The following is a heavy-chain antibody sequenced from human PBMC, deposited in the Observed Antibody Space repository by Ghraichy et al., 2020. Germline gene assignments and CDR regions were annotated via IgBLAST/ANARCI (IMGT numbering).Heavy chain of an antibody. CDR2: IYASGST. CDR3: ARLMGPNRFDY. D-gene: IGHD2-8*01. CDR1: GGAINNNY. Sequence: SETLSLTCTVSGGAINNNYWSWIRQPPGKGLEWIGYIYASGSTIFNPSLQGRVTMSVDTSKNQFSLKVNSMTAADTAVYYCARLMGPNRFDYWGQGTLVTVSS. J-gene: IGHJ4*02. V-gene: IGHV4-4*09.